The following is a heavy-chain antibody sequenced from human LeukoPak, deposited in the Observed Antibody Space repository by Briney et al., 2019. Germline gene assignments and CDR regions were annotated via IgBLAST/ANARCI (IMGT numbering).Heavy chain of an antibody. Sequence: ASVKVSCNASGYTFTSYGISWVRQAPGQGLEWMGWISAYNGNTNYAQKLQGRVTMTTDTSTSTAYMELRSLRSDDTAVYYCARDQYYDSKGWFDPWGQGTLVTVSS. CDR3: ARDQYYDSKGWFDP. CDR1: GYTFTSYG. J-gene: IGHJ5*02. D-gene: IGHD3-22*01. CDR2: ISAYNGNT. V-gene: IGHV1-18*01.